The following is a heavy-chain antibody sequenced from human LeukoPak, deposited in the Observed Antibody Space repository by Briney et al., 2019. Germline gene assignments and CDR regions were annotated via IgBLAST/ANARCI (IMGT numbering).Heavy chain of an antibody. J-gene: IGHJ4*02. D-gene: IGHD4-17*01. CDR3: ARSPPDYGDYEARGFDY. Sequence: GESLKISCKGSGYSFTSYWIGWVRQMPGKGLEWMGIIYPGDSDTRYSPSFQGQVTISADKSISTAYLQWSSLKASDTAMYYCARSPPDYGDYEARGFDYWGQGTLVTVSS. CDR1: GYSFTSYW. CDR2: IYPGDSDT. V-gene: IGHV5-51*01.